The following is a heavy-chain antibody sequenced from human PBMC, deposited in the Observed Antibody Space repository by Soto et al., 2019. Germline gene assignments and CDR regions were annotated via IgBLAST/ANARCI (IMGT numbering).Heavy chain of an antibody. CDR1: GCTISGHG. CDR2: IYSDGTGT. V-gene: IGHV3-74*01. Sequence: GGSLRLSCVASGCTISGHGMHWVRQGPGKGLAWVSNIYSDGTGTYADSVKGRFTISRDDAKNTLFLQMNSLRPEDTALYYCATDWEVAYGNGAFDMWGQGTMVTVSS. J-gene: IGHJ3*02. CDR3: ATDWEVAYGNGAFDM. D-gene: IGHD1-26*01.